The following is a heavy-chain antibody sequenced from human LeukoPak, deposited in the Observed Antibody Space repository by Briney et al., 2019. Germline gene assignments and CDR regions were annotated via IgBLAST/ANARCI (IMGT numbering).Heavy chain of an antibody. Sequence: SGTLSLTCGVSGDSIDTSFWWNWVRQTPEKGLEWIGEIHHSGPANYNPSLKSRVTISVYTSKNQFSLKLTSVTAADTAVYYCARGRRQLVRSWGYWGQGTLVTVSS. J-gene: IGHJ4*02. D-gene: IGHD6-13*01. CDR3: ARGRRQLVRSWGY. CDR1: GDSIDTSFW. V-gene: IGHV4-4*02. CDR2: IHHSGPA.